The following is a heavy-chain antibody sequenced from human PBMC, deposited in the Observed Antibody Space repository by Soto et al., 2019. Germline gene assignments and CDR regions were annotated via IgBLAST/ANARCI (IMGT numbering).Heavy chain of an antibody. Sequence: QVQLQESGPGLVKPSETLSHTCTVSGGSVSSGSYYWSWIRQPPGKGLEWIGYIYYSGSTNYNPSLKSRVTISVDKSKNQCSRKLSSVTAAHTAVYYCARSSGIAAAGPYYYYGMDVWGQGTTVTVSS. V-gene: IGHV4-61*01. CDR2: IYYSGST. CDR1: GGSVSSGSYY. CDR3: ARSSGIAAAGPYYYYGMDV. J-gene: IGHJ6*02. D-gene: IGHD6-13*01.